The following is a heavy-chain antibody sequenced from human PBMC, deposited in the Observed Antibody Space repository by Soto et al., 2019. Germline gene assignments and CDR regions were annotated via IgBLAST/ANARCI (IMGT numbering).Heavy chain of an antibody. J-gene: IGHJ3*02. CDR2: IYYSGGT. V-gene: IGHV4-39*01. Sequence: PSETLSLTCTVSGGSISSSSYYWGWIRQPPGKGLEWIGSIYYSGGTYYNPSLKSRVTISVDTSKNQFSLKLSSVTAADTAVYYCARALSPYSYGWDDAFDIWGQGTMVTVSS. CDR3: ARALSPYSYGWDDAFDI. D-gene: IGHD5-18*01. CDR1: GGSISSSSYY.